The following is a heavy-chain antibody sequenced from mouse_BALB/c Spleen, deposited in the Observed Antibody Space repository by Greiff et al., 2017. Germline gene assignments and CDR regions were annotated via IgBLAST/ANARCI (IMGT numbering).Heavy chain of an antibody. Sequence: QVQLKESGAELMKPGASVKISCKATGYTFSSYWIEWVKQRPGHGLEWIGEILPGSGSTNYNEKFKGKATFTADTSSNTAYMQLSSLTSEDSAVYYCARVGWDYDYAAYWGQGTLVTVSA. CDR2: ILPGSGST. D-gene: IGHD2-4*01. CDR1: GYTFSSYW. J-gene: IGHJ3*01. CDR3: ARVGWDYDYAAY. V-gene: IGHV1-9*01.